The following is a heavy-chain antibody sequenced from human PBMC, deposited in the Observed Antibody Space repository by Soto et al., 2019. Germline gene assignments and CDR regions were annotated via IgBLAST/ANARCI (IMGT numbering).Heavy chain of an antibody. CDR1: GSSISVGGYY. J-gene: IGHJ4*02. V-gene: IGHV4-31*03. CDR2: SYYSWST. Sequence: PSVTFTVSGSSISVGGYYWSLIRQHPGKGLEWTGYSYYSWSTYYNPSLKSRVTISVDTSKNQFSLKLSSVTAADTAVYYCARSGYRYKPPVGRGYSYGLFDYWGQGTMVTVSS. D-gene: IGHD5-18*01. CDR3: ARSGYRYKPPVGRGYSYGLFDY.